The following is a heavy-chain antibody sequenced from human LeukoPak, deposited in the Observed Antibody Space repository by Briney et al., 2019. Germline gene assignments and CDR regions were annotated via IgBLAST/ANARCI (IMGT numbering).Heavy chain of an antibody. CDR3: ARVSPNTVTTLQYFDY. CDR1: GFTFSNYG. D-gene: IGHD4-17*01. V-gene: IGHV3-30*03. CDR2: ISYDGSNK. Sequence: PGWSLRLSCAPSGFTFSNYGMHWVRQAPGKGLEWVAVISYDGSNKYYADSVKGRFTISRDNSKNSLYLQMNSLRAEDTAVYYCARVSPNTVTTLQYFDYWGQGTLVTVSS. J-gene: IGHJ4*02.